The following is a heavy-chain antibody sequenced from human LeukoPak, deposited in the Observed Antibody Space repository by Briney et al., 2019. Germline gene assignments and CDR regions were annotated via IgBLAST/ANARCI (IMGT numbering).Heavy chain of an antibody. Sequence: GGSLRLSCAASGFTFSNYWMTWVRQAPGKGPEWVANIRQDGSETNYVDSVRGRFTIARDNTKNSLYLQMTSLRGEDTAVYYCASRAGKPGNTPWCFDYWGQGALVTVSS. D-gene: IGHD1-7*01. CDR2: IRQDGSET. V-gene: IGHV3-7*01. CDR3: ASRAGKPGNTPWCFDY. J-gene: IGHJ4*02. CDR1: GFTFSNYW.